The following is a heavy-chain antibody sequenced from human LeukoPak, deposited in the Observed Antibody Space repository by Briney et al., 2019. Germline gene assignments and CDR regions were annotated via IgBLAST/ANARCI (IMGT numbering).Heavy chain of an antibody. CDR1: GFTFSSYR. J-gene: IGHJ4*02. CDR2: INSDVSST. Sequence: PGGCMRLSCAASGFTFSSYRMHWVRRAPGKGLVWVSRINSDVSSTSYADSAKGRFTISRDNAKNTLYLQMNSLRAEDTAVYYCARIDYWGQGTLVTVSS. CDR3: ARIDY. V-gene: IGHV3-74*01.